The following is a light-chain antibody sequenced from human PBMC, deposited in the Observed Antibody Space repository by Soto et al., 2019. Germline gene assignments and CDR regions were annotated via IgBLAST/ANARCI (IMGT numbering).Light chain of an antibody. CDR3: QQRSNWPPKWT. J-gene: IGKJ1*01. Sequence: EIVLTQSPATLSLSPGEGATLSCRASQSVSSYLAWYQQKPGQAPRLLIYDASNRAPGIPARFSGSGSGTDFTLTISSLEPEDFAVYYCQQRSNWPPKWTFGQGTKVEIK. V-gene: IGKV3-11*01. CDR2: DAS. CDR1: QSVSSY.